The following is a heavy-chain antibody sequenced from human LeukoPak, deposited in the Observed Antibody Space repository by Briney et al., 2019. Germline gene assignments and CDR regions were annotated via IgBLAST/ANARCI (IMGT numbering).Heavy chain of an antibody. Sequence: SVKVSCKASGGTFSSYAISWVRQAPGQGLEWMGGIIPIFGTANYAQKFQGRVTITTDESTSTAYMELSSLRSEDTAVYYCARDIVVVPAAIRGGDAFDIWGQGTMVTVSS. J-gene: IGHJ3*02. D-gene: IGHD2-2*01. V-gene: IGHV1-69*05. CDR3: ARDIVVVPAAIRGGDAFDI. CDR1: GGTFSSYA. CDR2: IIPIFGTA.